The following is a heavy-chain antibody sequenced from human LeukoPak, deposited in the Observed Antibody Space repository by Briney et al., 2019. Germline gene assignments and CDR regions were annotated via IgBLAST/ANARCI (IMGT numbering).Heavy chain of an antibody. CDR1: GGSISSYY. J-gene: IGHJ4*02. CDR2: IYTSGST. Sequence: SETLSLTCTVSGGSISSYYWSWIRQPAGKGLEWIGRIYTSGSTNYNPSLKSRVTMSVDTSKNQFSLKLSSVTAADTAVYYCARGRRTMVRGVIFGYWGQGTLVTVSS. V-gene: IGHV4-4*07. D-gene: IGHD3-10*01. CDR3: ARGRRTMVRGVIFGY.